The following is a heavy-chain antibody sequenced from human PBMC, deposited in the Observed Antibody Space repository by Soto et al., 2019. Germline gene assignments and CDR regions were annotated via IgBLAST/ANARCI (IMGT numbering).Heavy chain of an antibody. CDR3: ARDSDYIIAY. Sequence: GAPVTIRWKSCGYSFDSYAMSWVLPDTGQGIEWVGWIHTYNGNTNFAQKLQCRVTLTTDKSTSTAYMELRSLRSDDTAVYYCARDSDYIIAYWGQGTLVTVSS. CDR2: IHTYNGNT. V-gene: IGHV1-18*01. D-gene: IGHD4-17*01. CDR1: GYSFDSYA. J-gene: IGHJ4*02.